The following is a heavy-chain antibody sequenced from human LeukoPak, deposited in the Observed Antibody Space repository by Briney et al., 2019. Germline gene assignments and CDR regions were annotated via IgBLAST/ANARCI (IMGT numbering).Heavy chain of an antibody. J-gene: IGHJ4*02. Sequence: PSETLSLTCTVSGGSISSSSYYWGWIRQPPGKGLEWIGSIYYSGSTYYNPSLKSRVTISVDTSKNQFPLKLSSVTAADTAVYYCARQSRGALTATPHYWGQGTLVTVSS. CDR1: GGSISSSSYY. CDR3: ARQSRGALTATPHY. CDR2: IYYSGST. D-gene: IGHD1-7*01. V-gene: IGHV4-39*01.